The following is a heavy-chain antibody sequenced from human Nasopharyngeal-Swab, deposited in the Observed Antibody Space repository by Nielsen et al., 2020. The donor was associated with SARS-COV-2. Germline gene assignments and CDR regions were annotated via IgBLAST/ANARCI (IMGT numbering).Heavy chain of an antibody. CDR3: ASEPGGMAAPGKHFDP. CDR1: GFTFSHYF. Sequence: ASVKVSCKASGFTFSHYFMHWVRQAPGQGLEWMGVITPSGGATNYARKFRGRVTMTRDPSTGTVYLDLSSLKSEDTAVYFCASEPGGMAAPGKHFDPWGQGTLVTVSS. D-gene: IGHD6-13*01. V-gene: IGHV1-46*01. CDR2: ITPSGGAT. J-gene: IGHJ5*02.